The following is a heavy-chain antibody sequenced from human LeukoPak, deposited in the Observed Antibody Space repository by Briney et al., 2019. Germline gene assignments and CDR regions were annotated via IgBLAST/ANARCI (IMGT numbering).Heavy chain of an antibody. Sequence: PSETLSLTCAVYGGSFSGYYWSWIRQPPGKGLEWIGEINHSGSTNYNPSLKSRVTISVDTSKNQFSLKLSSVTAADTAVYYCARRINYYDSSGYYYGSRLKNWFDPWGQGTLVTVSS. V-gene: IGHV4-34*01. CDR2: INHSGST. CDR1: GGSFSGYY. J-gene: IGHJ5*02. D-gene: IGHD3-22*01. CDR3: ARRINYYDSSGYYYGSRLKNWFDP.